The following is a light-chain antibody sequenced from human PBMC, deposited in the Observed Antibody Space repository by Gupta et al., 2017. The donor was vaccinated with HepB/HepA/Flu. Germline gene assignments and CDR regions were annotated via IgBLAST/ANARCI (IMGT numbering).Light chain of an antibody. Sequence: DIQMTQSPPSLSATVGDRVNITCRASHNIDSYLNWYQQRPGKAPKLLIYGASSLRSGVPTRFSGSGSGTDFTLTVSSLQPEDFATYYCHQSYSLPQTFGPGTKVEIK. CDR3: HQSYSLPQT. CDR2: GAS. J-gene: IGKJ3*01. CDR1: HNIDSY. V-gene: IGKV1-39*01.